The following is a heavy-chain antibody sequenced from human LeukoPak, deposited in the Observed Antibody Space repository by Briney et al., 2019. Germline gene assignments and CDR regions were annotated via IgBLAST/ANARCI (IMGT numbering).Heavy chain of an antibody. Sequence: GASVKVSCKASGYTFTSYAISWVRQAPGQGLEWMGWISAYNGNPNYAQKLQGRVTMTTDTSTSTAYMEPRSLRSDDTAVYYCARDRPAHILRYFDWLLRFGTFDYWGQGTLVTVSS. D-gene: IGHD3-9*01. J-gene: IGHJ4*02. CDR2: ISAYNGNP. CDR3: ARDRPAHILRYFDWLLRFGTFDY. CDR1: GYTFTSYA. V-gene: IGHV1-18*01.